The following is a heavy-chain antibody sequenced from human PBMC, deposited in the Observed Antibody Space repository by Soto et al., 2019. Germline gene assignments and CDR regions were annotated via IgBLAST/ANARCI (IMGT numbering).Heavy chain of an antibody. CDR1: GFSFSTYS. CDR3: ARDLIAVAVYMHPAGY. V-gene: IGHV3-21*01. D-gene: IGHD6-19*01. J-gene: IGHJ4*02. CDR2: ISSSSSDI. Sequence: GGSLRLSCAASGFSFSTYSMNWVRQAPGKGLEWVSSISSSSSDIYYAESVKGRFTISRDNAKNSLYLEMNSLRVEDTAVYYCARDLIAVAVYMHPAGYWGQGTLVTVSS.